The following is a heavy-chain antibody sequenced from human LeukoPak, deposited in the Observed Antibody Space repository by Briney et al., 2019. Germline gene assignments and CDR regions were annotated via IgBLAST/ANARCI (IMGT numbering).Heavy chain of an antibody. D-gene: IGHD1-26*01. CDR2: IYYSGST. J-gene: IGHJ4*02. CDR3: ARHGSPLIVGATTGGFDY. CDR1: GGSISSYY. Sequence: GSLRLSCAASGGSISSYYWSWIRQPPGKGLEWIGYIYYSGSTNYNPSLKSRVTISVDTSKNQFSLKLSSVTAADTAVYYCARHGSPLIVGATTGGFDYWGQGTLVTVSS. V-gene: IGHV4-59*08.